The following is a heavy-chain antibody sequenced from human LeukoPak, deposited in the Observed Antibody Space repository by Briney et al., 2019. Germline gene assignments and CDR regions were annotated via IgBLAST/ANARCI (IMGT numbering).Heavy chain of an antibody. CDR3: ARDPRSHSSSWYWYFDL. J-gene: IGHJ2*01. CDR2: VYYSGST. V-gene: IGHV4-59*01. Sequence: SETLSLTCTVSGGSMSNYYWSWIRQPPGKGLEWIGYVYYSGSTNYNPSLKSRVTISVDTSKNQSSLELSSVTAADTAVYYCARDPRSHSSSWYWYFDLWGRGTLVTVSS. D-gene: IGHD6-13*01. CDR1: GGSMSNYY.